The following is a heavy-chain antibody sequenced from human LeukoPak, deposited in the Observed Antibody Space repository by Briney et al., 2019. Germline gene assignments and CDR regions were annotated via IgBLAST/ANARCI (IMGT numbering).Heavy chain of an antibody. CDR2: ISSSSSYI. Sequence: GGSLRLSCAASGFTFSSYSMNWVRQAPGKGLELVSSISSSSSYIYYADSVKGRFTISRDNAKNSLYLQMNSLRAEDTAVYYCARVPYSSGYYYVGYWGQGNLVTVSS. CDR1: GFTFSSYS. CDR3: ARVPYSSGYYYVGY. D-gene: IGHD3-22*01. J-gene: IGHJ4*02. V-gene: IGHV3-21*01.